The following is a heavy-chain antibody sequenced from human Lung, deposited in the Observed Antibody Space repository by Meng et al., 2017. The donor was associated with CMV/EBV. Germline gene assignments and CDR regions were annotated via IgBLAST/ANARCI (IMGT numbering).Heavy chain of an antibody. V-gene: IGHV1-69*05. D-gene: IGHD6-6*01. CDR1: GGTFSSYA. CDR3: TRDRQAARPGYYYGMAV. CDR2: IIPIFGTA. Sequence: SXXVSXKASGGTFSSYAISWVRPAPGQGLEWMGGIIPIFGTAHYAQKFQGRVTITTDESTSTAYMELSSLRSEDTAVYYCTRDRQAARPGYYYGMAVGGKGTTVTVSS. J-gene: IGHJ6*04.